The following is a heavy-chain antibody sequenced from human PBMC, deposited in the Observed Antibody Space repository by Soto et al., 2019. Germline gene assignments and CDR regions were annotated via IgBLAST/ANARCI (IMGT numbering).Heavy chain of an antibody. Sequence: SETLSLTCAGSGGSISSGGYSWSWIRQPPGKGLECIGYIYHSVSTYYNPSLKSRVTISVDRSKNQFSLKLSSVTAADTAVYYCARGPPLGFWGQGTLVTVS. CDR1: GGSISSGGYS. V-gene: IGHV4-30-2*01. J-gene: IGHJ4*02. CDR2: IYHSVST. CDR3: ARGPPLGF.